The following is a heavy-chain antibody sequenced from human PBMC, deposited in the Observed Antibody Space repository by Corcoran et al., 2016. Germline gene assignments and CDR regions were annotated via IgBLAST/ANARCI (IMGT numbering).Heavy chain of an antibody. CDR3: ARVAGYYDSSGYYYPTWAYFDY. CDR1: GYTFTSYY. V-gene: IGHV1-46*01. J-gene: IGHJ4*02. Sequence: QVQLVQSGAEVKKPGASVKVSCKASGYTFTSYYMHWVRQAPGQGLEWMGIINPSGGSTSYAQKFQGRVTMTRDPSTSTVYKELSSLGSEATAVYYCARVAGYYDSSGYYYPTWAYFDYWGQVTLVTVSS. CDR2: INPSGGST. D-gene: IGHD3-22*01.